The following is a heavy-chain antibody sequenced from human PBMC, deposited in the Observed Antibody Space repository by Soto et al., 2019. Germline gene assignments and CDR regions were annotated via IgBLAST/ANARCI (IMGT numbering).Heavy chain of an antibody. CDR2: IRDGGEST. CDR3: APHVHCSGGSCHYDAFVI. Sequence: EVQLLESGGGLVQPGESLRLSCAFSGFIFGNYMMTWVRQAPGKGLEWVSTIRDGGESTYYADSVKGRFTISSDNSNNTLYLQMDSLGVEDAAVFYCAPHVHCSGGSCHYDAFVIRGKGTMVSVS. V-gene: IGHV3-23*01. D-gene: IGHD2-15*01. J-gene: IGHJ3*02. CDR1: GFIFGNYM.